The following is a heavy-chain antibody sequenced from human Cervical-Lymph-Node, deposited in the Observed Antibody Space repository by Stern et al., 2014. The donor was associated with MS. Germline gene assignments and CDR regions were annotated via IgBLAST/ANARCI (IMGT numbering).Heavy chain of an antibody. CDR2: ISAYNGNT. J-gene: IGHJ4*02. Sequence: QMQLVQSGAEVKKPGASVKVSCKASGYTFTSYGISWVRQAPGQGLEGMGWISAYNGNTNYAQKLQGRVTMTTDTSTSTAYMELRSLRSDDTAVYYCARAGEDYSYGDQLDYWGQGTLVTVSS. D-gene: IGHD5-18*01. CDR3: ARAGEDYSYGDQLDY. CDR1: GYTFTSYG. V-gene: IGHV1-18*01.